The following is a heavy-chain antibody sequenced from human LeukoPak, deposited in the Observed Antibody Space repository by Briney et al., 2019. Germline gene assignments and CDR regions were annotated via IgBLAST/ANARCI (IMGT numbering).Heavy chain of an antibody. CDR1: GASITSFY. CDR2: IYNSVST. CDR3: ARRAYDILTGFMAFDI. D-gene: IGHD3-9*01. V-gene: IGHV4-59*08. Sequence: SETLSLTCTVSGASITSFYWNWIRQPPGKGLEWIGYIYNSVSTNYNPSLKSRIAISVDTSKNQFSLKLSSMTAADTAVYYCARRAYDILTGFMAFDIWGQGTMVTVSS. J-gene: IGHJ3*02.